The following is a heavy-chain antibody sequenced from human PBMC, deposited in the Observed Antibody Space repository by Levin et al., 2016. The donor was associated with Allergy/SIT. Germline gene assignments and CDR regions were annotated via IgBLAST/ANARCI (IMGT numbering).Heavy chain of an antibody. CDR1: GGSISSGGYS. D-gene: IGHD2-2*01. J-gene: IGHJ5*02. CDR3: ARGGRIGVYCSSTSCTWGWFDP. CDR2: IYHSGST. V-gene: IGHV4-30-2*01. Sequence: SETLSLTCAVSGGSISSGGYSWSWIRQPPGKGLEWIGYIYHSGSTYYNPSLKSRVTISVDRSKNQFSLKLSSVTAADTAVYYCARGGRIGVYCSSTSCTWGWFDPWGQGTLVTVSS.